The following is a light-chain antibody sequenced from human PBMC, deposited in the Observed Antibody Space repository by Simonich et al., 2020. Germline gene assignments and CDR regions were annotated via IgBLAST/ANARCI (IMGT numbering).Light chain of an antibody. CDR2: EGS. CDR1: SRDVGGYKL. CDR3: CSYAGSSTFVV. V-gene: IGLV2-23*03. J-gene: IGLJ2*01. Sequence: QSALTQPAYVSGSPGQSITISCTGTSRDVGGYKLVSWYQQNPGKAPKLMIYEGSNRLSGVYNRSSGSKSGNTASLTISGLQAEDEADYYCCSYAGSSTFVVFGGGTKLTVL.